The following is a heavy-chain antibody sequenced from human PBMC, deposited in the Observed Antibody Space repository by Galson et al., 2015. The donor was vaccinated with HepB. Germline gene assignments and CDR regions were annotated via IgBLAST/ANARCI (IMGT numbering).Heavy chain of an antibody. Sequence: SLRLSCAASGFTFSSYAMHWVRQAPGKGLEWVAVISYDGSNKYYADSVKGRFAISRDNSKNTLYLQMNSLRAEETAVYYCASDWYYYDSSGPLPGPCEYWGQGTLVTVSS. J-gene: IGHJ4*02. CDR1: GFTFSSYA. V-gene: IGHV3-30*09. CDR3: ASDWYYYDSSGPLPGPCEY. CDR2: ISYDGSNK. D-gene: IGHD3-22*01.